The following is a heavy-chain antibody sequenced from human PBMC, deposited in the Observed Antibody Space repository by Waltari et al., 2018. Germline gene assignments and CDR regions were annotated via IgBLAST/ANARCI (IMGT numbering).Heavy chain of an antibody. D-gene: IGHD2-2*01. J-gene: IGHJ3*01. CDR1: GVAIHSSSY. CDR3: ACLRSYSSSWPDNFDV. V-gene: IGHV4-39*01. CDR2: VYFNGNT. Sequence: QLQPQESGPGLVPPSAPLSLSCSVAGVAIHSSSYSCWSRQPPGKGLEWMGSVYFNGNTYYSPSLKSRLTISVDTSNDQCSLSLSSVTAADTAVYYCACLRSYSSSWPDNFDVWGQGTKVTVSS.